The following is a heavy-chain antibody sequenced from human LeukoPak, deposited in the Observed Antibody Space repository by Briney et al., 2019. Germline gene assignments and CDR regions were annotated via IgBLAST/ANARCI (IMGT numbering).Heavy chain of an antibody. CDR3: ARRKSRGMVRGVTPGFDP. Sequence: SETLSLTCTVSGGSISSSSYYWGWIRQPPGKGLEWIGEINHSGSTNYNPSLKSRVTISVDTSKNQFSLKLSSVTAADTAVYYCARRKSRGMVRGVTPGFDPWGQGTLVTVSS. J-gene: IGHJ5*02. D-gene: IGHD3-10*01. CDR2: INHSGST. CDR1: GGSISSSSYY. V-gene: IGHV4-39*07.